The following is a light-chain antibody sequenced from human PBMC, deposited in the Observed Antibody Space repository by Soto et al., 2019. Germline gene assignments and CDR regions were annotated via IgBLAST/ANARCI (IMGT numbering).Light chain of an antibody. CDR2: EVS. Sequence: QSALTQPASVSGSPGQSITISCTATSNDVGGFNYVSWYQQHPGKAPKVIIYEVSNRPSGVSNRFSGSKSGNTASLTISGLQAEDEADYYCNAYTSGSARVFGGGTKVTVL. CDR1: SNDVGGFNY. CDR3: NAYTSGSARV. J-gene: IGLJ3*02. V-gene: IGLV2-14*01.